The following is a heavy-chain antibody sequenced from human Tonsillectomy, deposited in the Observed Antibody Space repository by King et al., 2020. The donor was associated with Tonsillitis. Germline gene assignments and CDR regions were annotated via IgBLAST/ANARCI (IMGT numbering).Heavy chain of an antibody. V-gene: IGHV3-21*01. Sequence: DVQLVESGGGLVKPGGSLRLSCAASGFTFSSYSMNWVRQAPGKVLEWVSSISTTSTYIYLADSVKGRFTISRDNAKNSLYLQMSSLRAEDTAVYYCASGNGDNWGQGTLVTVSS. J-gene: IGHJ4*02. D-gene: IGHD1-1*01. CDR2: ISTTSTYI. CDR1: GFTFSSYS. CDR3: ASGNGDN.